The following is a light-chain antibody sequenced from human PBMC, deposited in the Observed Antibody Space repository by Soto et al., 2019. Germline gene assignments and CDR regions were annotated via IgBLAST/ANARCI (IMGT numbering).Light chain of an antibody. J-gene: IGKJ1*01. CDR3: QQHYYWLRT. CDR2: AAS. CDR1: QSLGSD. V-gene: IGKV3-15*01. Sequence: IVITKSAGTLSLSPGDTATLSCRASQSLGSDLAWYHQKPVQAPTLLIFAASARPTGIPARISGSRSGTEFTLTTISRRSEDFAVYFCQQHYYWLRTFAQGTKVDIK.